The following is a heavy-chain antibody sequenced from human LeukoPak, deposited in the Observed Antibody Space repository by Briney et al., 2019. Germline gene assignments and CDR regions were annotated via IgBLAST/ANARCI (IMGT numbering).Heavy chain of an antibody. CDR1: GFTSSSYW. CDR2: INSDGRST. D-gene: IGHD2-21*01. J-gene: IGHJ4*02. CDR3: VRDVWGDRDSYFDY. Sequence: PGGSLRLSCAASGFTSSSYWMHWVRQAPGKGLVWVSRINSDGRSTSYADSLKARFIISRDNAKNTLYLQMNSLRAEDTAVYYCVRDVWGDRDSYFDYWGQGSLVTVSS. V-gene: IGHV3-74*01.